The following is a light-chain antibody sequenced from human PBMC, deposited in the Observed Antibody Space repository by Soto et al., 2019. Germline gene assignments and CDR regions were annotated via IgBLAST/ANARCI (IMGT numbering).Light chain of an antibody. CDR1: QRISSSS. CDR3: QQYGDSPLFT. J-gene: IGKJ3*01. V-gene: IGKV3-20*01. CDR2: DAS. Sequence: ESVLTQSPGPLSLSPGERATLSCRASQRISSSSLAWYQKKPGQAPRLLIFDASRRATGIPDRFSGSGSGTDCTLTISRLEPEDFAVYYCQQYGDSPLFTFGPGTKVDIK.